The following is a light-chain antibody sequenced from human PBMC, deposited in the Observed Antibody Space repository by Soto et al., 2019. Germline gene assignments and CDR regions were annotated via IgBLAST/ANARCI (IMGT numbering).Light chain of an antibody. CDR2: GAS. V-gene: IGKV3-15*01. Sequence: EIVMTQSPATPSVFPGERATLSCRASQSVSSNLAWYRQKPGQPPRLLIYGASTRATGIPARFSGGGSGTEFTLTISSLQSEDFAVYYCQQYNIWWTFGQGTKVDIK. CDR3: QQYNIWWT. CDR1: QSVSSN. J-gene: IGKJ1*01.